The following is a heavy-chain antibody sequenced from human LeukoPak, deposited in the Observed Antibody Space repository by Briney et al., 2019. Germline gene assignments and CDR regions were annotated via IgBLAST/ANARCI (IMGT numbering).Heavy chain of an antibody. CDR1: GFTFSSYA. J-gene: IGHJ3*02. D-gene: IGHD3-22*01. Sequence: GGSLRLSCAASGFTFSSYAMHWVRQAPGKGLEWAAVISYDGSNKYYADSVKGRFTISRDNSKNTLYLQMNSLRAEDTAVYYCARDRRYYDSSGPDAFDIWGQGTMVTVSS. CDR3: ARDRRYYDSSGPDAFDI. CDR2: ISYDGSNK. V-gene: IGHV3-30-3*01.